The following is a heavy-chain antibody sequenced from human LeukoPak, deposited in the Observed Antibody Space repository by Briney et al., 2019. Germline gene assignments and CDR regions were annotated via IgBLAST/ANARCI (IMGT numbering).Heavy chain of an antibody. Sequence: SETLSLTCAVYGGSFSGYYWSWSRQPPGKGLEWSGEINHSGSTNYNPSLKSRVTISVDTSKNQFSLKLSSVTAADTAVYYCARGIGFDYWGQGPLVTVSS. V-gene: IGHV4-34*01. CDR2: INHSGST. J-gene: IGHJ4*02. CDR1: GGSFSGYY. CDR3: ARGIGFDY. D-gene: IGHD3-10*01.